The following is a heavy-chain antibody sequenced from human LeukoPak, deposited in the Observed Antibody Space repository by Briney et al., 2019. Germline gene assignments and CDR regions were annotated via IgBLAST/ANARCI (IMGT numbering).Heavy chain of an antibody. D-gene: IGHD2-2*02. CDR1: GYTLSVLP. Sequence: ASVKVSCKSSGYTLSVLPIHWVRQAPGKGLDCMGGYEPEDGETFYTQEFQGRVTMTEDISTDTAYMELSSRRSDDTAMYYCATRTVPTAIHSAFDIWGQGTMVTVSS. CDR2: YEPEDGET. V-gene: IGHV1-24*01. CDR3: ATRTVPTAIHSAFDI. J-gene: IGHJ3*02.